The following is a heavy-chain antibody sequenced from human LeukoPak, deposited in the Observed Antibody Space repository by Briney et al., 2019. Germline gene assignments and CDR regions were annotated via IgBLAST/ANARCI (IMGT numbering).Heavy chain of an antibody. CDR1: GFTLNNYG. D-gene: IGHD6-19*01. CDR3: VREAGSGWYPLDY. Sequence: GGSLRLSCAASGFTLNNYGKHWVRQAPGEGLEWVALIWYDGSNKYYTDSVKGRFTISRDNSKNTLYLQMNSLRADDTAVYYCVREAGSGWYPLDYWGQGTLVTVSS. V-gene: IGHV3-33*01. J-gene: IGHJ4*02. CDR2: IWYDGSNK.